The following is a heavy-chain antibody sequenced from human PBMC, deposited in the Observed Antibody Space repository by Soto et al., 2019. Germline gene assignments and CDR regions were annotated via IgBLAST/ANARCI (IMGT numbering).Heavy chain of an antibody. D-gene: IGHD1-26*01. CDR2: IIPIFGTA. V-gene: IGHV1-69*13. Sequence: SVKVSCKASGGTFSSYAISWVRQAPGQGLEWMGGIIPIFGTANYAQKFQGRVTITADESTSTAYMELSSLRSEDTAVYYCARTIVGATLYFDYWGQGTRVTAPQ. J-gene: IGHJ4*02. CDR1: GGTFSSYA. CDR3: ARTIVGATLYFDY.